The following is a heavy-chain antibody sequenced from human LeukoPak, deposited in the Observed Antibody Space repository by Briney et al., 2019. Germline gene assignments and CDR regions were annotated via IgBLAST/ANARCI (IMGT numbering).Heavy chain of an antibody. CDR3: ARGLAYHIY. CDR1: GFTFSNYW. D-gene: IGHD1-14*01. Sequence: AGGSLRLSCAASGFTFSNYWMSWFRQAPGKGLEWVANIKEDGSEEHFVDSVKGRFTISRDNAENSLFLQMNSLRAEDTAVYYCARGLAYHIYWGQGTLVTVSS. J-gene: IGHJ4*02. V-gene: IGHV3-7*01. CDR2: IKEDGSEE.